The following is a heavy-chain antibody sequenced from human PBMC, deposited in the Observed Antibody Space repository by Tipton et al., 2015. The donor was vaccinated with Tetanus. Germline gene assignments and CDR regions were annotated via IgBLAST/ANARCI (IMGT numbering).Heavy chain of an antibody. Sequence: TLSLTCTVSGGSISSYYWSWIRQPPGKGLEWIGYIYYSGSTNYNPSLKSRVTISVDTSKNQFSLKLSSVTAADTAVYYCARGSGELSFARAGFDYWGQGILVTVSS. D-gene: IGHD3-16*02. CDR3: ARGSGELSFARAGFDY. J-gene: IGHJ4*02. CDR1: GGSISSYY. CDR2: IYYSGST. V-gene: IGHV4-59*12.